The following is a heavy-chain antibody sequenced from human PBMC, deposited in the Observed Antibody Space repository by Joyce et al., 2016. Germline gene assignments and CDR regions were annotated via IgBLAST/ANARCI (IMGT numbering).Heavy chain of an antibody. D-gene: IGHD5-12*01. V-gene: IGHV4-4*02. CDR3: ARNGAYSQDS. CDR2: IYLGGST. J-gene: IGHJ5*01. Sequence: QVQLQESGPGLVKPSGTLSLTCAVSGGSISIAHVWSWVRQPQGKGLEWIGDIYLGGSTTSNPSRNSRVPISVDKSKNQLSLKMNSVTAADTAVYYCARNGAYSQDSWGQGTLVTVSS. CDR1: GGSISIAHV.